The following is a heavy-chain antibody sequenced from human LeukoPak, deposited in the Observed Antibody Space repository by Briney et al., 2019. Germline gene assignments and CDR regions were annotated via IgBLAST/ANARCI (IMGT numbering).Heavy chain of an antibody. CDR2: IKSKSVGGTT. CDR3: TTFPLSVAVASFDY. V-gene: IGHV3-15*01. D-gene: IGHD6-19*01. J-gene: IGHJ4*02. CDR1: GFTFSNAW. Sequence: GGSLRLSCEASGFTFSNAWMSWVRQAPGKGLEWVGRIKSKSVGGTTDYAAPVKGRFTISRDDSKNTLYVQMNSLKTDDTAVYYCTTFPLSVAVASFDYWGQGTLVTVSS.